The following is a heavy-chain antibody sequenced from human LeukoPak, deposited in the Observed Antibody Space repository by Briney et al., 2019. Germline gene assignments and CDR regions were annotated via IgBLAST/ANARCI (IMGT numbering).Heavy chain of an antibody. V-gene: IGHV3-11*01. CDR1: GFTFSDYY. D-gene: IGHD1-26*01. Sequence: AGGSLRLSCAASGFTFSDYYMSWIRQAPGKGLEWVSYISSSGSTIYYADSVKGRFTISRDNAKNSLYLQMNSLRAEDTAVYYCARDQERGATPPYYFDYWGQGTLVTVSS. J-gene: IGHJ4*02. CDR3: ARDQERGATPPYYFDY. CDR2: ISSSGSTI.